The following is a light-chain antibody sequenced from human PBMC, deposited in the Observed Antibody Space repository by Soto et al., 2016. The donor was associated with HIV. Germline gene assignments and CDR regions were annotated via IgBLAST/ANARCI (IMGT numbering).Light chain of an antibody. CDR1: QSLLHSNGYNY. CDR3: MQNTHLPLT. Sequence: DIVMTQSPLSLPVTPGEPASISCRSSQSLLHSNGYNYLDWYLQKPGQSPQLLIYLGSNRASGVPDRFSGSGSGTDFTLTISRVEAEDVGVYYCMQNTHLPLTFGGGTKVEIK. CDR2: LGS. J-gene: IGKJ4*01. V-gene: IGKV2-28*01.